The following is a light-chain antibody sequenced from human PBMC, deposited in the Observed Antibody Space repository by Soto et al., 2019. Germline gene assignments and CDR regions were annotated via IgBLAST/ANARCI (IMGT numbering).Light chain of an antibody. CDR1: QSISSW. CDR3: QQYQSYPWT. CDR2: DAS. J-gene: IGKJ1*01. Sequence: DIQMTQSPSTLSASVGDRVTITCRASQSISSWLAWYQQKPGKAPKLLIYDASSLESGVPSRFSGSGSGTEFTLTISSLQPDDSATYYCQQYQSYPWTFGQGTKVEIK. V-gene: IGKV1-5*01.